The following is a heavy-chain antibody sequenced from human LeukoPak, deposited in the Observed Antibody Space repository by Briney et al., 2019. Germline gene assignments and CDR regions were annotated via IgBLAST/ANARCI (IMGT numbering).Heavy chain of an antibody. J-gene: IGHJ3*02. CDR2: IRYDGSNK. V-gene: IGHV3-30*02. D-gene: IGHD3-22*01. CDR1: GFTFSSYG. CDR3: AKGLDMIVVVVYAFDI. Sequence: GGSLRLSCAASGFTFSSYGMHWVRQAPGKGLEWVAFIRYDGSNKYYADSVKGRFTISRGNSKNTLYLQMNSLRAEDTAVYYCAKGLDMIVVVVYAFDIWGQGTMVTVSS.